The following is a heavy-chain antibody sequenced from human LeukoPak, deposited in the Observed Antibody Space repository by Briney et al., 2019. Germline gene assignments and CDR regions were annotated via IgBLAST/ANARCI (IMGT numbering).Heavy chain of an antibody. CDR1: GFTFSSYA. CDR2: IRESGGST. CDR3: AKTKPYGTTWYGGID. D-gene: IGHD6-13*01. J-gene: IGHJ4*02. V-gene: IGHV3-23*01. Sequence: GGSLRLSCVASGFTFSSYAMSWVRQAPGKGLEWVSAIRESGGSTHYADSVRGRFTISRDNSKNTLYLQMNSLRAEDTAVYYCAKTKPYGTTWYGGIDWGQGALVTVSS.